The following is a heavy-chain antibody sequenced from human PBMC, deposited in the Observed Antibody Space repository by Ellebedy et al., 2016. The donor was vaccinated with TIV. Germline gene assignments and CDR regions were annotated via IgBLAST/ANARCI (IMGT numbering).Heavy chain of an antibody. V-gene: IGHV3-30*01. CDR1: GFTFNSYA. CDR3: AREAKLKDIDGSDY. D-gene: IGHD2-15*01. J-gene: IGHJ4*02. Sequence: GESLKISCAASGFTFNSYAIHWIRQAPGKGLEWVAVVSYDGSNKYYADSVKGRVTISRDNSKNTQYLQMNSLRAEDTAVYYCAREAKLKDIDGSDYWGQGTLVTVSA. CDR2: VSYDGSNK.